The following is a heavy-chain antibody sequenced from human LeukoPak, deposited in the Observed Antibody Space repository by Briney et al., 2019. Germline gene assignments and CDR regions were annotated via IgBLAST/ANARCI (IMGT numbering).Heavy chain of an antibody. CDR3: ARALRWLPSHYAFDY. Sequence: SETLSLTCGVYGESFSGYYWSWLRQSPGKGLEWIGEINHSGDTNYNPSLKSRVNILVDTSKNQFSLKVTSVTAADTAVYYCARALRWLPSHYAFDYWGQGTLVTVSS. D-gene: IGHD4-23*01. J-gene: IGHJ4*02. CDR2: INHSGDT. CDR1: GESFSGYY. V-gene: IGHV4-34*01.